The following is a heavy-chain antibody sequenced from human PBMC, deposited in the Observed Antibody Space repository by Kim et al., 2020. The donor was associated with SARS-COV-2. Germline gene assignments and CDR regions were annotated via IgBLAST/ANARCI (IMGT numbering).Heavy chain of an antibody. CDR3: AATAVKCSGGSCYYYYGMDV. CDR2: INPSGGST. J-gene: IGHJ6*02. CDR1: GYTFTSYY. Sequence: ASVKVSCKASGYTFTSYYMHWVRQAPGQGLEWMGIINPSGGSTSYAQKFQGRVTMTRDTSTSTVYMELSSLRSEDTAVYYCAATAVKCSGGSCYYYYGMDVWGQGTTVTVSS. D-gene: IGHD2-15*01. V-gene: IGHV1-46*01.